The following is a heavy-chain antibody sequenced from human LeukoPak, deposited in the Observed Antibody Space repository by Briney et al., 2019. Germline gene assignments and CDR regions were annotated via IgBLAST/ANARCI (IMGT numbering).Heavy chain of an antibody. Sequence: GGSLRLTGEATGSRFSSYWMSWVRTAPGKGPERVINRKQDGSEKYYLDTLKGRFPVSRENAKSSLYLQINSLRVGDTAVYFCARVGAATFYWYYMDVWGKGATVTVSS. J-gene: IGHJ6*03. CDR1: GSRFSSYW. D-gene: IGHD2-15*01. CDR2: RKQDGSEK. CDR3: ARVGAATFYWYYMDV. V-gene: IGHV3-7*01.